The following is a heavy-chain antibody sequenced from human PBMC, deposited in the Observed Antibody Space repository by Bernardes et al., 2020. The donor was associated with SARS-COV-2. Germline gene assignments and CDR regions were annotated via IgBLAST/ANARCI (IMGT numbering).Heavy chain of an antibody. D-gene: IGHD3-16*01. CDR1: GGSISSDY. J-gene: IGHJ5*01. Sequence: SETLSLTYTVSGGSISSDYWSWIRQPPGKRLEWIGYIYYSGATNYNPSLKSRLTMSVDTSRNQFSLKLSSVTAADTAVYYCARESRFNWLDSWGQGTLVTVSS. CDR3: ARESRFNWLDS. CDR2: IYYSGAT. V-gene: IGHV4-59*12.